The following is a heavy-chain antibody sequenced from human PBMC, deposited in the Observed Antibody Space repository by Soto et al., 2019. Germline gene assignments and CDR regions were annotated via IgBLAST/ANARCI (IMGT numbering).Heavy chain of an antibody. D-gene: IGHD3-22*01. J-gene: IGHJ4*02. CDR1: GFSFSDYY. V-gene: IGHV3-11*01. CDR2: ISSSGDII. CDR3: ARDLGYYASDGYFDY. Sequence: GGSLRLSCAGSGFSFSDYYMSWIRQAPGKGLEWVSYISSSGDIIYYADSVKGRFTISRDNAKNSLYLQMNSMRAEDTAVYYCARDLGYYASDGYFDYWGQGTVVTVSS.